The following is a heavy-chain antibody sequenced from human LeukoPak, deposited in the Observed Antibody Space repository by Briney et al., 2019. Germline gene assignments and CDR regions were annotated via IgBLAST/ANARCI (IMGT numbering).Heavy chain of an antibody. V-gene: IGHV4-39*01. Sequence: SETLSLTCTVSGGSISSSSYYWGWIRQPPGKGLEWIGSIYYSGSTYYNPSLKSRVTISVDTSKNQFSLKLSSVTAADMAVYYCARVLQEFDYWGQGTLVTVSS. CDR3: ARVLQEFDY. D-gene: IGHD2/OR15-2a*01. J-gene: IGHJ4*02. CDR2: IYYSGST. CDR1: GGSISSSSYY.